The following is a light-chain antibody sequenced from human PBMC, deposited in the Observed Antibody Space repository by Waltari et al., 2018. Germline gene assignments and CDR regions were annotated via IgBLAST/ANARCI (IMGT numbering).Light chain of an antibody. CDR2: EVT. Sequence: WYQQFPGTAPKLLIYEVTNRPSGVPDRFSGSKSGYTASLAISGLQPEDEGDYYCSSYTTSSTVIFGGGTKLTVL. CDR3: SSYTTSSTVI. J-gene: IGLJ2*01. V-gene: IGLV2-18*02.